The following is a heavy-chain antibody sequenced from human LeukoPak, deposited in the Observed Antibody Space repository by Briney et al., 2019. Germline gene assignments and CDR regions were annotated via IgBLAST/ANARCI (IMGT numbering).Heavy chain of an antibody. CDR3: AKDMIAAAGNFDY. J-gene: IGHJ4*02. V-gene: IGHV3-9*01. CDR2: ISWNSGSI. CDR1: GFTFTNAW. Sequence: GGSLRLSCAASGFTFTNAWMHWVRQAPGKGLEWASGISWNSGSIGYADSVKGRFTISRDNAKSSLYLQMNSLRAEDTALYYCAKDMIAAAGNFDYWGQGTLVTVSS. D-gene: IGHD6-13*01.